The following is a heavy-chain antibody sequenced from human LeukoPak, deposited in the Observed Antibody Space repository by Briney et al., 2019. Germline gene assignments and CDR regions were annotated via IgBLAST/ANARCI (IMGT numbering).Heavy chain of an antibody. J-gene: IGHJ3*02. Sequence: GESLKISCKGSEYSFTRYWIGWVRHVPGKGLEWMGLIYPGDSDTRYSPSIEGQFTISADQSISSAYLQWSSLKASDTAMYYCARRDISGRDAFDIWGQGTMVTVSS. CDR1: EYSFTRYW. V-gene: IGHV5-51*01. CDR3: ARRDISGRDAFDI. D-gene: IGHD2-21*01. CDR2: IYPGDSDT.